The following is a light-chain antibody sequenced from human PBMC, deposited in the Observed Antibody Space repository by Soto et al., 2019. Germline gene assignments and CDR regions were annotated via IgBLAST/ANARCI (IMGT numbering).Light chain of an antibody. CDR3: QHYGSSRT. V-gene: IGKV3-20*01. J-gene: IGKJ1*01. CDR1: QSDSNNY. Sequence: EIVLTQSPGTLSLSPRERATLSCRTSQSDSNNYLAWYQQKPGQAPRLLIYGASNRATGIPDRFSGSGSGTDFTLTISRLEPEDFAVYYCQHYGSSRTFGQGTKVDIK. CDR2: GAS.